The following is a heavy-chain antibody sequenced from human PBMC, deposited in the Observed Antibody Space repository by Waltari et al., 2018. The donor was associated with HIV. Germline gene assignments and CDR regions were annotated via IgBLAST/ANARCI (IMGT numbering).Heavy chain of an antibody. V-gene: IGHV4-61*02. CDR3: ARDYGDYGMDV. D-gene: IGHD3-10*01. Sequence: QVQLHESGPGLVKPSQTLSLTCTVPGGSTSSGLDRWRWIRQSAGKGLEWIGRLFTCGRTNYNPSLESRVFISVDRSKNQLSLKLTSVTAADTAVYFCARDYGDYGMDVWGQGTTVTVSS. J-gene: IGHJ6*02. CDR1: GGSTSSGLDR. CDR2: LFTCGRT.